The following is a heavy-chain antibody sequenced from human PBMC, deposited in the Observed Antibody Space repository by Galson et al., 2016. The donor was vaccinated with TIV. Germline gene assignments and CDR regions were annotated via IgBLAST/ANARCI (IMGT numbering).Heavy chain of an antibody. CDR3: ARLGQFDY. V-gene: IGHV3-11*01. Sequence: SLRLSCAASGFTFSDYHMTWIRQAPEKGLEWISYISPSGNTIYYADSVKGRFTISRDNAKNPLSLQMNSLRADDTAVYYCARLGQFDYWGQGTLVTVSS. CDR2: ISPSGNTI. J-gene: IGHJ4*02. CDR1: GFTFSDYH.